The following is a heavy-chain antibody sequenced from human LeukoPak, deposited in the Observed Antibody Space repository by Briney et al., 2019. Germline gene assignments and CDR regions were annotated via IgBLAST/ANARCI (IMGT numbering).Heavy chain of an antibody. CDR2: IYYSGST. D-gene: IGHD1-26*01. CDR1: GGSISSYY. V-gene: IGHV4-59*01. J-gene: IGHJ4*02. CDR3: ARAQGGLLDY. Sequence: SETLSLTCTVSGGSISSYYWSWIRQPPGKGLEWIGYIYYSGSTNYNPSLKSRVTISVDTSKNQFSLKLSSVTAADTAVYYCARAQGGLLDYWGQGTLVTVSS.